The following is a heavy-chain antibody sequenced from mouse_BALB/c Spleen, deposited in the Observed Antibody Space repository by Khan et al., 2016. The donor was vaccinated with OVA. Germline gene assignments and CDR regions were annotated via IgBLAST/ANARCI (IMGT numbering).Heavy chain of an antibody. CDR2: INTYTGEP. CDR1: GYTFTNYG. V-gene: IGHV9-3-1*01. J-gene: IGHJ1*01. Sequence: QIQLVQSGPELKKPGETVKISCKASGYTFTNYGMNWVKQAPGKGLKWMGWINTYTGEPTYADAFKGRFAFSLETSANTPYLQINNLKNEDTATYFCARSASYWFFDVWGAGTTVTVSS. CDR3: ARSASYWFFDV. D-gene: IGHD6-1*01.